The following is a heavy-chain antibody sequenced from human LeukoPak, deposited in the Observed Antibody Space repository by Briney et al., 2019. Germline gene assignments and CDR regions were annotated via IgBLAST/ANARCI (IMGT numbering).Heavy chain of an antibody. CDR3: ARGLHSRLYDSSVYYPY. CDR1: GFTFSSYS. Sequence: GGSLRLSCAASGFTFSSYSMNWVRQAPGKGLEWVSSISSSSSYIYYADSVKGRFTISRDNAKNSLYLQMNSPRAEDTAIYYCARGLHSRLYDSSVYYPYWGQGTLVTVSS. V-gene: IGHV3-21*01. CDR2: ISSSSSYI. D-gene: IGHD3-22*01. J-gene: IGHJ4*02.